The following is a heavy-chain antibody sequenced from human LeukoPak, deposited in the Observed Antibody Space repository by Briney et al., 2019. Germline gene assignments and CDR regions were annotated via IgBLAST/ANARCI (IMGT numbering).Heavy chain of an antibody. CDR2: INHSGST. Sequence: GSLRLSCAASGFTVSSNYMSWIRQPPGKGLEWIGEINHSGSTNYNPSLKSRVTISVDTSKNQFSLKLSSVTAADTAVYYCARVASSGWTYFDYFDYWGQGTLVTVSS. V-gene: IGHV4-34*01. J-gene: IGHJ4*02. CDR1: GFTVSSNY. CDR3: ARVASSGWTYFDYFDY. D-gene: IGHD6-19*01.